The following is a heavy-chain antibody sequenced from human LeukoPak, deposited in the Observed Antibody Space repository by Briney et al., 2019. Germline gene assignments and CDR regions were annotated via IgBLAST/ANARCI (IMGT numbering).Heavy chain of an antibody. V-gene: IGHV3-23*01. D-gene: IGHD4-11*01. CDR3: ARTTSPSPYGMDV. Sequence: GGSLRLSCAASGFTFSSYAMSWVRQARGKGLEWVSAISGSGGSTYYADSVKGRFTISRDNSKNTLYLQMNSLRAEDTAVYYCARTTSPSPYGMDVWGQGTTVTVSS. CDR1: GFTFSSYA. J-gene: IGHJ6*02. CDR2: ISGSGGST.